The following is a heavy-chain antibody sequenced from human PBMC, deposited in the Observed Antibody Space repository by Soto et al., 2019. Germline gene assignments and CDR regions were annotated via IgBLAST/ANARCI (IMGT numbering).Heavy chain of an antibody. D-gene: IGHD6-19*01. CDR2: ISGSGATT. CDR1: GFPFNTYT. J-gene: IGHJ6*02. V-gene: IGHV3-23*01. CDR3: AIASISSGWVYYYYGMDV. Sequence: GGSLRLSCAASGFPFNTYTMTWVRQAPGKGLEWVSAISGSGATTYYADSVKGRFTISRDNSKNTLYLQMNSLRAEDTALFYFAIASISSGWVYYYYGMDVWGQGTTVTVAS.